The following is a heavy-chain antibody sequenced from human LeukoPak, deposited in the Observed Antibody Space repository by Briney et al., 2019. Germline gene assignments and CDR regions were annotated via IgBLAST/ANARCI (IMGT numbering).Heavy chain of an antibody. CDR3: ASYYYDSSGYYFPGAFDI. CDR2: IIPIFGIA. V-gene: IGHV1-69*10. D-gene: IGHD3-22*01. CDR1: GGTFSSYA. Sequence: ASVKVSCKASGGTFSSYAISWVRQAPGQGLEWMGGIIPIFGIANYAQKFQGRVTITADKSTSTAYMELSSLRSEDTAVYYCASYYYDSSGYYFPGAFDIWGQGTMVTVSS. J-gene: IGHJ3*02.